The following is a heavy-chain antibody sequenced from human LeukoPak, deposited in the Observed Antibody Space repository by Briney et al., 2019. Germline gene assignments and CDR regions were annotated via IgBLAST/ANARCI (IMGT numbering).Heavy chain of an antibody. CDR2: IYYSGST. V-gene: IGHV4-59*12. J-gene: IGHJ4*02. Sequence: PSETLSLTCTVSGGSISSYYWSWIRQPPGKGLEWIGYIYYSGSTNYNPSLKSRVTISVDTSKNQFSLQLNSVTPEDTAVYFCARAEGYYFDYWGQGTLVTVSS. CDR1: GGSISSYY. CDR3: ARAEGYYFDY.